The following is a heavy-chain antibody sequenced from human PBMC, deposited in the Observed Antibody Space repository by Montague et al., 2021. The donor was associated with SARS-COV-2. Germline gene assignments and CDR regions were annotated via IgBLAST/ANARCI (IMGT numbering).Heavy chain of an antibody. J-gene: IGHJ6*02. V-gene: IGHV4-39*07. CDR3: ARVGRQQLVRLSGMDV. Sequence: SETLSLTCTVSGGSISSSSWYWGWIRQPRGKGLEWIGSIYYSGSTYYXPSLKSRVTISVDTSKNQFSLKLSSVTAADTAVYYCARVGRQQLVRLSGMDVWGQGTTVTVSS. CDR1: GGSISSSSWY. D-gene: IGHD6-13*01. CDR2: IYYSGST.